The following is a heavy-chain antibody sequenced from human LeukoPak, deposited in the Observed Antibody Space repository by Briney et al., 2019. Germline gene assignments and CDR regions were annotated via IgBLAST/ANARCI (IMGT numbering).Heavy chain of an antibody. CDR1: GYSFTSYW. J-gene: IGHJ4*02. Sequence: GESLKISCKGSGYSFTSYWIGWVRQMPGKGLEWMGVIYPGDSDTGYSPSFQGQVTISADNSITTAYLQWSSLKASDTAVYYCARHNTGWSYHFDYWGQGTLVTVSS. D-gene: IGHD6-19*01. CDR3: ARHNTGWSYHFDY. CDR2: IYPGDSDT. V-gene: IGHV5-51*01.